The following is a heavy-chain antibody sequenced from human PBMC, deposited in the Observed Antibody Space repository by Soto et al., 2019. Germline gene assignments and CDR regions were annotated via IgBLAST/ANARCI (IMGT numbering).Heavy chain of an antibody. CDR2: ISGSGGST. D-gene: IGHD3-22*01. J-gene: IGHJ4*02. V-gene: IGHV3-23*01. CDR3: AKAEYYYDSSGYYYDKTFDY. CDR1: GFTFSSYA. Sequence: GGSLRLSCADSGFTFSSYAMSWVRQAPGKGLEWVSAISGSGGSTYYADSVKGRFTISRDNSKNTLYLQMNSLRAEDTAVYYCAKAEYYYDSSGYYYDKTFDYWGQGTLVTVSS.